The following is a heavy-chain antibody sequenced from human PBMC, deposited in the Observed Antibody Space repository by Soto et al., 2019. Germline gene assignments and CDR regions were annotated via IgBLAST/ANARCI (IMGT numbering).Heavy chain of an antibody. J-gene: IGHJ5*02. Sequence: QVQLQESGPGLVKPSQTLSLTCTVSGGSISSGGYYWSWIRQHPGKGLEWIGYIYYSGSTYYHPSLKSRVTISVDTSKNQFSLKLSSVTAADTAVYYCARGYCGGDCYSIGWFDPWGQGTLVTVSS. CDR3: ARGYCGGDCYSIGWFDP. D-gene: IGHD2-21*02. CDR1: GGSISSGGYY. CDR2: IYYSGST. V-gene: IGHV4-31*03.